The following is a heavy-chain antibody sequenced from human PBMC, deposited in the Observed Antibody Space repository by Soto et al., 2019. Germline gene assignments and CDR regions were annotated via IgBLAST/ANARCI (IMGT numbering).Heavy chain of an antibody. Sequence: EVQLVESGGGLVQPGESLRLSCAASGFTFSAFWMTWLRQAPGKGLEWVANIKRDGTVTHYGDSVEGRCTLSRDNAQKSLFLQLNSLRPEDTAMYYCARDLSPPGEFFYDAFDVWGQGTFVPVSS. V-gene: IGHV3-7*04. D-gene: IGHD2-21*01. CDR2: IKRDGTVT. J-gene: IGHJ3*01. CDR3: ARDLSPPGEFFYDAFDV. CDR1: GFTFSAFW.